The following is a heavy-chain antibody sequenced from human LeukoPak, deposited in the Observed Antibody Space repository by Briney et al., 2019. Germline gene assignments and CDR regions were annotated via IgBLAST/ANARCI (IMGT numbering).Heavy chain of an antibody. V-gene: IGHV1-2*02. CDR2: INPNSGGT. Sequence: GASVKVSCKASGYTFTDSYMHWVRQAPGQGLEWMGWINPNSGGTNYAQKFQGRVTMTRDTSMSTAYMELSRLTSDDTAVYYCARAGGRSWFDPWGQGTLVTVSS. J-gene: IGHJ5*02. CDR3: ARAGGRSWFDP. CDR1: GYTFTDSY.